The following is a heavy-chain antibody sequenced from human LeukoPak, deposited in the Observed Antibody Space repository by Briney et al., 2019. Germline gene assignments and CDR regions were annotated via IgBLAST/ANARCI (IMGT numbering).Heavy chain of an antibody. D-gene: IGHD3-22*01. V-gene: IGHV3-21*01. J-gene: IGHJ4*02. Sequence: GGSLRLSCAASGFTFGGYAMSWVRQAPGKGLEWVSSISSSSSYIYYADSVKGRFTISRDNAKNSLYLQMNSLRAEDTAVYYCVRDSHDSSGYCADYWGQGTLVTVSS. CDR2: ISSSSSYI. CDR3: VRDSHDSSGYCADY. CDR1: GFTFGGYA.